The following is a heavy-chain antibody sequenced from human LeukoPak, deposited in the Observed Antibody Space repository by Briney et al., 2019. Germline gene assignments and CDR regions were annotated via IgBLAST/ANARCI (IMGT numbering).Heavy chain of an antibody. Sequence: GGSLRLSCAASGFTFRSYSMNWVRQAPGKGLEWVSTISSSSTYIYYADSVKGRFTISRDNADNSVYLQMDSLRGDDPAVYYCARDLSLAAPGGFDYWGQGTLVTVSS. CDR2: ISSSSTYI. CDR3: ARDLSLAAPGGFDY. J-gene: IGHJ4*02. V-gene: IGHV3-21*01. CDR1: GFTFRSYS. D-gene: IGHD6-6*01.